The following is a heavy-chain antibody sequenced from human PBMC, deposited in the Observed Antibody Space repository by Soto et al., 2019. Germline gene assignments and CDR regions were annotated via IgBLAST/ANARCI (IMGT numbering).Heavy chain of an antibody. J-gene: IGHJ4*02. CDR3: ATSYGSGYRAFDY. CDR2: VNPILSMS. CDR1: GDTFSFYS. D-gene: IGHD3-10*01. V-gene: IGHV1-69*04. Sequence: QVQLVQSGAEVKRPGSSGKVSCKASGDTFSFYSINWVLQAPGLGLEWMGRVNPILSMSNYAQRFQGRVTMTADKSTSTAYMELSGLRSEDPAMYYCATSYGSGYRAFDYWGQGALVTVSS.